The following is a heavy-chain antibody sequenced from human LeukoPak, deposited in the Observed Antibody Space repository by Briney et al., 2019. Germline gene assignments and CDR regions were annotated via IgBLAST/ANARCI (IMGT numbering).Heavy chain of an antibody. CDR3: AKGPGIAAAGLFDY. D-gene: IGHD6-13*01. J-gene: IGHJ4*02. V-gene: IGHV3-23*01. Sequence: GGSLRLSCAASGFTFSSYAMSWVRQAPGKGLEWVSGIGASGGSTYYADSVKGRFTISRDNSKNTLYLQMNSLRAEDTAVYYCAKGPGIAAAGLFDYWGQGTLVTVSS. CDR2: IGASGGST. CDR1: GFTFSSYA.